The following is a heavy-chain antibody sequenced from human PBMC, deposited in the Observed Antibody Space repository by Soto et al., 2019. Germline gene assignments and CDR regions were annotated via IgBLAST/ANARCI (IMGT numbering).Heavy chain of an antibody. CDR2: IWYDGSNK. D-gene: IGHD2-15*01. CDR3: HTRKILHPYDAFDI. J-gene: IGHJ3*02. Sequence: AGGSLRLSCAASGFTFSSYGMHWVRQAPGKGLEWVAVIWYDGSNKYYADSVKGRFTISRDNSKNTLYLQMNSLRAEDTAVYYCHTRKILHPYDAFDIWGQGTMVTVSS. CDR1: GFTFSSYG. V-gene: IGHV3-33*03.